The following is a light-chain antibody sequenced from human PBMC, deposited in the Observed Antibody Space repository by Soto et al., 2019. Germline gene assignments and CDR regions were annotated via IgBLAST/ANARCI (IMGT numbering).Light chain of an antibody. CDR3: SSYTSSSTLG. J-gene: IGLJ2*01. CDR1: SSDVGGYNY. V-gene: IGLV2-14*01. Sequence: QSVLTQPASVSGSPGQSITISCTGTSSDVGGYNYVSWYQQHPGKAPKLMIYDVSNRPSGVSNRFSGSKSGNTASLTISGLQAEDEAEYYCSSYTSSSTLGFGGGTKVTVL. CDR2: DVS.